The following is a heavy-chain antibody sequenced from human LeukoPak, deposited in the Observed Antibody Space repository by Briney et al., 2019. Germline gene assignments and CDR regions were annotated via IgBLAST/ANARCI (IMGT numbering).Heavy chain of an antibody. D-gene: IGHD6-19*01. Sequence: GGSLRLSCAASGFTFSDYYMSWIRQAPGKGLEWVSYISSSGGTIYYADSVKGRFTVSRDNAKNSLYLQMNSLRAEDTAVYYCARGEYEYSSGWYSGYWGQGTLVTVSS. CDR1: GFTFSDYY. V-gene: IGHV3-11*01. CDR2: ISSSGGTI. CDR3: ARGEYEYSSGWYSGY. J-gene: IGHJ4*02.